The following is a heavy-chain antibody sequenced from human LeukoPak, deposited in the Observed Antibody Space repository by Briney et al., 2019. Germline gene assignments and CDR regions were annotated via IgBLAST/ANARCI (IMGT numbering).Heavy chain of an antibody. CDR2: ISSSSYI. J-gene: IGHJ4*02. Sequence: TGGSLRLSCAASGFTLSNYSMSWVRQAPGKGLEWVSSISSSSYIYYADSVKGRFTISRDNAKNSLYLQMNSLRAEDTAVYYCAKDVTSYGYWGQGTLVTVSS. V-gene: IGHV3-21*01. CDR1: GFTLSNYS. CDR3: AKDVTSYGY. D-gene: IGHD3-10*01.